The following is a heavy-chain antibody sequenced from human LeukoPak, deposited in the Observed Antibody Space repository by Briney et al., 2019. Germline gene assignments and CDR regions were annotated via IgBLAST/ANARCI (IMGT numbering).Heavy chain of an antibody. D-gene: IGHD3-10*01. J-gene: IGHJ6*02. CDR1: GFTFSSYA. V-gene: IGHV3-23*01. CDR2: ISGSGGST. CDR3: AKAAGYYYGSGSYYTEPNYYYYGMDV. Sequence: GGSLRLSCAASGFTFSSYAMSWVRQAPGKGLEWVSAISGSGGSTYYADSVKGRFTISRDNSKNTLYLQMNSLRAEDTAVYYCAKAAGYYYGSGSYYTEPNYYYYGMDVWGQGTTVTVSS.